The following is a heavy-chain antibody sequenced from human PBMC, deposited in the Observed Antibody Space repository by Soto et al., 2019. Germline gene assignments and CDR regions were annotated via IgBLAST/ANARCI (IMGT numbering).Heavy chain of an antibody. Sequence: ASVKVSCKASGYTFTSYCMHWVRQAPGQGLEWMGIINPSGGSTSYAQKFQGRVTMTRDTSTSTVYMELSSLRSEDTAVYYCTRAPLGIIVAPDFWGQGTLVTVSS. CDR3: TRAPLGIIVAPDF. J-gene: IGHJ4*02. D-gene: IGHD3-22*01. CDR1: GYTFTSYC. V-gene: IGHV1-46*01. CDR2: INPSGGST.